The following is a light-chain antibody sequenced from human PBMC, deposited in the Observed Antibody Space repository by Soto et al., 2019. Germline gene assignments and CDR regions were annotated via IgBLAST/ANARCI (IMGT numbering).Light chain of an antibody. V-gene: IGLV2-14*01. J-gene: IGLJ1*01. CDR2: EVT. CDR3: SSKRDSSTLFV. CDR1: NTDVGGYNY. Sequence: QSALTQPASVSGSPGQSITVSCTGTNTDVGGYNYVSWYQHRPGKAPKLLIYEVTNRPSGVSDRFSGSKSGNTASPTISGLQAEAEADYYCSSKRDSSTLFVFGTGTKVTVL.